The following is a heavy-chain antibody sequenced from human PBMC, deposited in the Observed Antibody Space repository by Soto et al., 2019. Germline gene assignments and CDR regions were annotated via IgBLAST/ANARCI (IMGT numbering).Heavy chain of an antibody. D-gene: IGHD6-13*01. V-gene: IGHV1-69*13. CDR3: ARGFGVGSWYDFDY. CDR1: GGTFSSYA. J-gene: IGHJ4*02. CDR2: IIPIFGTA. Sequence: SVKVSCKASGGTFSSYAISCVRQAPGQGLEWMGGIIPIFGTANYAQKFQGRVTITADESTSTAYMELSSLRSEDTAVYYCARGFGVGSWYDFDYWGQGTLVTVSS.